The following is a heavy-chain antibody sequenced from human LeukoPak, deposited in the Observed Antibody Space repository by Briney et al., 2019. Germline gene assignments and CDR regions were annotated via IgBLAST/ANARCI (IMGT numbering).Heavy chain of an antibody. D-gene: IGHD6-6*01. CDR2: INWNGGST. V-gene: IGHV3-20*04. CDR1: GFTFDDYG. J-gene: IGHJ4*02. CDR3: ARDRRGLAARLMLDYFDY. Sequence: GGSLRLSCAASGFTFDDYGMSWVRQAPGKGLEWVSGINWNGGSTGYADSVKGRFTISRDNAKNSLYLQMNSLRAEDTALYYCARDRRGLAARLMLDYFDYWGQGTLVTVSS.